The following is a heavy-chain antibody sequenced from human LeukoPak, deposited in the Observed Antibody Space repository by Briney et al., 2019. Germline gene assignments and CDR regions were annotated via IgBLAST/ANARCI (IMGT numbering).Heavy chain of an antibody. CDR1: GVSIRSSRYY. V-gene: IGHV4-39*07. J-gene: IGHJ4*02. Sequence: PSGTLSLTCTVSGVSIRSSRYYWSWIRQPPGKGLEWIVEINHSGSTNYNPSLKSRVTISVDTSKNQFSLKLSSVTAADTAVYYCARGRGDILTGYSRKHPFDYWGQGTLVTVSS. CDR3: ARGRGDILTGYSRKHPFDY. D-gene: IGHD3-9*01. CDR2: INHSGST.